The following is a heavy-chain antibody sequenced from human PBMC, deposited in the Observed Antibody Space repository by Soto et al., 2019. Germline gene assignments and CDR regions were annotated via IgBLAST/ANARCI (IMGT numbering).Heavy chain of an antibody. CDR3: VRAPHNNRFRFVH. CDR1: GGTFSGTA. CDR2: IIPVFATT. D-gene: IGHD1-1*01. V-gene: IGHV1-69*01. Sequence: QVQLVHSGPEMKKPGYSVKVSCKISGGTFSGTAINWVRQAPGQGHEWVGGIIPVFATTHDPQKFQGSVTITADDSTNTVYLELNRLRSDDTAVYHCVRAPHNNRFRFVHWGQGTRVTVSS. J-gene: IGHJ4*02.